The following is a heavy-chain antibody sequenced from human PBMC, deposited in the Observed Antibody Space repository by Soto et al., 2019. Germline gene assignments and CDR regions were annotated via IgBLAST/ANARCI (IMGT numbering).Heavy chain of an antibody. CDR1: GYTFTSYD. J-gene: IGHJ6*02. V-gene: IGHV1-8*01. D-gene: IGHD3-3*01. Sequence: QVQLVPSGAEVKKPGASVKVSCKASGYTFTSYDINWVRQATGQGLEWMGWMNPNSGNTGYAQKFQGRVTMTRNTSISTAYMDLSSLRYEVTAVYYCARSRLSYDFWRGYYTGYYYYGMDVWGQGTTVTVSS. CDR3: ARSRLSYDFWRGYYTGYYYYGMDV. CDR2: MNPNSGNT.